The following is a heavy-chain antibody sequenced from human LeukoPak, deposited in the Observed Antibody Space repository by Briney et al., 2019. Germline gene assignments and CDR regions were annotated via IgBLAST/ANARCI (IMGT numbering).Heavy chain of an antibody. D-gene: IGHD1-26*01. Sequence: ASVKVSCKASGYTFTGYYIHWVRQAPGQGLEWMGRINPGSGGTSYAQKFQGRVAMTRDTSISTAYMELSGLRSDDTAVYYCAREQGGSGTYGVDYWGQGTLVTVSS. CDR1: GYTFTGYY. J-gene: IGHJ4*02. V-gene: IGHV1-2*06. CDR3: AREQGGSGTYGVDY. CDR2: INPGSGGT.